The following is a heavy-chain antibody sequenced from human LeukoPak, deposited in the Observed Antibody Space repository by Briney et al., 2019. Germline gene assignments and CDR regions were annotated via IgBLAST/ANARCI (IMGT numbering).Heavy chain of an antibody. CDR3: ARDQWESAFDI. V-gene: IGHV3-48*03. CDR1: GFTFSSYE. Sequence: GGSLRLSCAASGFTFSSYEMNWVRQAPGKGLEWVSYISSSGSTIYYADSVKGRFTISRDNAKNSLYLQMNSLRAEDTAVYYCARDQWESAFDIWGQGTMVTVSS. D-gene: IGHD1-26*01. J-gene: IGHJ3*02. CDR2: ISSSGSTI.